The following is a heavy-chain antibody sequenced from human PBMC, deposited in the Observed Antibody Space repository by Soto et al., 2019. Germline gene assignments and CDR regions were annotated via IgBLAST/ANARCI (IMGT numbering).Heavy chain of an antibody. V-gene: IGHV1-2*02. J-gene: IGHJ4*02. CDR3: ASVGRSGWYTPFDY. D-gene: IGHD6-19*01. CDR1: GYTFTDYY. Sequence: QVQLVQSGAEVKKPGASVKVSCKASGYTFTDYYMHWVRQAPGQGLEWMGWINPNGGGTNYAQKFQGRVTMTGDPSISTAYMELSSLRSDDTAVYYCASVGRSGWYTPFDYWGPGIPVTVSS. CDR2: INPNGGGT.